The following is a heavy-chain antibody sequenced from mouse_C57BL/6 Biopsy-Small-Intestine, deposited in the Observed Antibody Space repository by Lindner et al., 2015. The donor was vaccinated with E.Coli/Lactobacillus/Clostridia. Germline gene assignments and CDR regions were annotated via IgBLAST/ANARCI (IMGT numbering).Heavy chain of an antibody. CDR2: INPNYGTT. CDR1: GYSFTDYN. CDR3: ASLTGTKGYFDY. D-gene: IGHD4-1*01. Sequence: VQLQESGPELVKPGASVKISCKASGYSFTDYNMNWVKQSNGKSLEWIGVINPNYGTTSYNQKFKGKATLTVDQSSSTAYMELRSLTSEDSAVYYCASLTGTKGYFDYWGQGTTLTVSS. J-gene: IGHJ2*01. V-gene: IGHV1-39*01.